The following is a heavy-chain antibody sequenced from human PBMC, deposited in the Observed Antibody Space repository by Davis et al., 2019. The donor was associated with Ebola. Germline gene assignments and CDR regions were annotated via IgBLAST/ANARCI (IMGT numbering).Heavy chain of an antibody. Sequence: GESLKISCAASGFTFSDYYMSWIRQAPGKGLEWVSYISSSSSYTNYADSVKGRFTISRDNAKKSLYLQMNSLRAEDTAVYYCARDLGVPGAMRNDAFDIWGQGTMVTVSS. D-gene: IGHD2-2*01. V-gene: IGHV3-11*06. CDR2: ISSSSSYT. CDR1: GFTFSDYY. J-gene: IGHJ3*02. CDR3: ARDLGVPGAMRNDAFDI.